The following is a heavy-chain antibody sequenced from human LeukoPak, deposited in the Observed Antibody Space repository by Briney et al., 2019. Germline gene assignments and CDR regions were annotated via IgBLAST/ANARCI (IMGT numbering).Heavy chain of an antibody. CDR3: ARGSGNYFWFDP. V-gene: IGHV4-31*03. Sequence: PSETLSLTCTVSGGSISSGGYYWSWIRQHPGKGLEWIGYIYYSGSTYYNPSLKSRVAISADTSKNQFSLKLSSVAAADTAVYYCARGSGNYFWFDPWGQGTLVTVSS. D-gene: IGHD4-11*01. CDR2: IYYSGST. CDR1: GGSISSGGYY. J-gene: IGHJ5*02.